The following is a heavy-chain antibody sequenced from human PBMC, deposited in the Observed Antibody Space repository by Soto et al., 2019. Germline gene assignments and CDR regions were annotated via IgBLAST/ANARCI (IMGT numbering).Heavy chain of an antibody. J-gene: IGHJ1*01. Sequence: QVQLVESGGGVVQPGRSLRLSCAASGFTFSSYGMHWVRQAPGKGLEWVAVISYDGSNKYYADSVKGRFTISRDNSKNTLYLQMNSLRAEDTAVYYCAKDPYWGQGTLVTVSS. CDR1: GFTFSSYG. CDR2: ISYDGSNK. CDR3: AKDPY. V-gene: IGHV3-30*18.